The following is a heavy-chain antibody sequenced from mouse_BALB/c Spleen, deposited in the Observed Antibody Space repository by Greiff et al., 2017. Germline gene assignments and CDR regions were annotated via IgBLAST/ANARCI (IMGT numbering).Heavy chain of an antibody. V-gene: IGHV5-6-4*01. CDR3: TRDKWSDFDY. J-gene: IGHJ2*01. D-gene: IGHD1-3*01. CDR2: ISSGGSYT. Sequence: DVKLVESGGGLVKPGGSLKLSCAASGFTFSSYTMSWVRQTPEKRLEWVATISSGGSYTYYPDSVKGRFTISRDNAKNTLYLQMSSLKSEDTAMYYCTRDKWSDFDYWGQGTTLTVSS. CDR1: GFTFSSYT.